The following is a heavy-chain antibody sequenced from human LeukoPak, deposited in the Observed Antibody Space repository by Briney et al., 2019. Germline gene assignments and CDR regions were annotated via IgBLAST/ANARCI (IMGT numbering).Heavy chain of an antibody. CDR2: ITSSGTTI. V-gene: IGHV3-48*03. CDR3: AVRFRGYSYGYDY. D-gene: IGHD5-18*01. J-gene: IGHJ4*02. CDR1: GFTFSSYE. Sequence: PGGSLRPSCAASGFTFSSYEMNWVRQAPGKGLEWVSYITSSGTTIYYADSVKGRFTISRDNAKNSLYLQMNSLRAEDTAVYYCAVRFRGYSYGYDYWGQGTLVTVSS.